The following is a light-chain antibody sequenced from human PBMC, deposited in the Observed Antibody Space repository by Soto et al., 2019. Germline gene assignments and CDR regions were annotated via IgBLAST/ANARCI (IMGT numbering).Light chain of an antibody. CDR1: QSVSNY. CDR3: QQRSNWPRT. V-gene: IGKV3-11*01. J-gene: IGKJ1*01. Sequence: EIVLTQSPATLSLSPAERATLSCRASQSVSNYLAWYQQKPGQAPRLLIYAASNRATGIPARFSGSGSGTDFTLTISSLEPEDFAVYYCQQRSNWPRTFGQGTKVEI. CDR2: AAS.